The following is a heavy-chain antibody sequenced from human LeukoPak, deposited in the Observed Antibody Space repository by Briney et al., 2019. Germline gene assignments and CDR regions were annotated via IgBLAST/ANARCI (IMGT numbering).Heavy chain of an antibody. Sequence: PGGSLRLSCAASGFIFSNAWLTWVRQAPGKGLEWVANIKQDGSEKYYVDSVKGRFTISRDNAKNSLYLPMNSLRAEDTAVYYCARGGTANDAFDIWGQGTMVTVSS. CDR3: ARGGTANDAFDI. CDR1: GFIFSNAW. CDR2: IKQDGSEK. V-gene: IGHV3-7*05. D-gene: IGHD5-18*01. J-gene: IGHJ3*02.